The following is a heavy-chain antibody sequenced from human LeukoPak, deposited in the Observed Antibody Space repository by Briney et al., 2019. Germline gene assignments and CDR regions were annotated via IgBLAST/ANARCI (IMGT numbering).Heavy chain of an antibody. CDR1: GFTFSSYA. V-gene: IGHV3-23*01. Sequence: PGGPLRLSCAASGFTFSSYAMSWVRQAPGKGLEGVSAISGSGGSTYYADSVKGRFTISRDNSKNTLYLQMNSLRAEDTAVYYCAKDSGSYFGLFDYWGQGTLVTVSS. D-gene: IGHD1-26*01. CDR3: AKDSGSYFGLFDY. CDR2: ISGSGGST. J-gene: IGHJ4*02.